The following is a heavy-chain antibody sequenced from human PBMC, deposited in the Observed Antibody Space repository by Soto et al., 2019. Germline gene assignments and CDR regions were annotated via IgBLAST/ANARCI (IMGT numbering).Heavy chain of an antibody. Sequence: PGGSLRLSCAASGFTFSSYGMHWVRQAPGKGLEWVAVISYDGSNKYYADSVKGRFTISRDNSKNTLYLQMNSLRAEDTAVYCCVRERALAGDAFDIWGQGTMVTV. J-gene: IGHJ3*02. D-gene: IGHD3-3*02. CDR3: VRERALAGDAFDI. CDR2: ISYDGSNK. CDR1: GFTFSSYG. V-gene: IGHV3-30*03.